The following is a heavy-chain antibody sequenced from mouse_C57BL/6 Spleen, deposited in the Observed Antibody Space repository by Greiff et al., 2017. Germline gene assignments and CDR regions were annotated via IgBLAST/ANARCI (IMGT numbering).Heavy chain of an antibody. D-gene: IGHD1-1*01. Sequence: EVQLVESGGGLVKPGGSLKLSCAASGFTFSDYGMHWVRQAPEKGLEWVAYISSGSSTIHYADTVKGRFTISRDNAKNTLYLQMTSLRSEDAAMDYYDWAGYDGSSEGAMDYWGQGTSVTVSS. V-gene: IGHV5-17*01. CDR1: GFTFSDYG. J-gene: IGHJ4*01. CDR3: DWAGYDGSSEGAMDY. CDR2: ISSGSSTI.